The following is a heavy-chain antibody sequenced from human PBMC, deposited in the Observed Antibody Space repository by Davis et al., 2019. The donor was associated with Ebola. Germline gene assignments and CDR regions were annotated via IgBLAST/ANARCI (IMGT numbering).Heavy chain of an antibody. D-gene: IGHD6-19*01. Sequence: PGGSLRLSCAASGFTFSSYAMHWVRQAPGKGLEWVAVISYDGSNKYYADSVKGRFTISRDNSKNTLYLQMNSLRAEDTAVYYCAKDRSSGWRDAFDIWGQGTMVTVSS. CDR3: AKDRSSGWRDAFDI. CDR2: ISYDGSNK. CDR1: GFTFSSYA. J-gene: IGHJ3*02. V-gene: IGHV3-30*04.